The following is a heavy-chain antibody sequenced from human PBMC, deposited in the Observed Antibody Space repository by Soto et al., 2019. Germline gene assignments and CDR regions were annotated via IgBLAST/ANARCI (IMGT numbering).Heavy chain of an antibody. D-gene: IGHD4-17*01. J-gene: IGHJ2*01. Sequence: SETLSLTCTVSGGSISSGGYYWSWIRQHPGKGLECIGYIYYSGSTYYNPSLKSRVTISVDTSKNQFSLKLSSVTAADTAVYYCARVSAGDDRYSYFDLWGRGTLVIVSS. CDR2: IYYSGST. CDR1: GGSISSGGYY. CDR3: ARVSAGDDRYSYFDL. V-gene: IGHV4-31*03.